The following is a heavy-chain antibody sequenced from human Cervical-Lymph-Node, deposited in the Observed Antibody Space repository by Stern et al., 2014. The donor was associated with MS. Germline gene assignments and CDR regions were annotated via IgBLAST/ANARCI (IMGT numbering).Heavy chain of an antibody. CDR3: ASSEAVAGTFDY. CDR1: GYTFTSYY. Sequence: QVQLVESGAEVKKPGASVKVSCKASGYTFTSYYMHWVRQAPGQGLERMGIINPSGGSTSYGQKFQGRVTMTRDTSTSTVYMELSSLRSEDTAVYYCASSEAVAGTFDYWGQGTLVTVSS. J-gene: IGHJ4*02. V-gene: IGHV1-46*03. CDR2: INPSGGST. D-gene: IGHD6-19*01.